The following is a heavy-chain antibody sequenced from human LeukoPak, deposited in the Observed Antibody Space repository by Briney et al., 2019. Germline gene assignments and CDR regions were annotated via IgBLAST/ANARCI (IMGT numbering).Heavy chain of an antibody. CDR3: AKDLGQQWLADY. CDR2: ISGSAGST. J-gene: IGHJ4*02. Sequence: GGSLRLSWGASGFTFTRYAMSWVRQAPGQGLEWVSSISGSAGSTYYADSVKGRFAISRDNSKNTLYLQMNSLRVEDTAVYYCAKDLGQQWLADYWGQGTLVTVSS. D-gene: IGHD6-19*01. V-gene: IGHV3-23*01. CDR1: GFTFTRYA.